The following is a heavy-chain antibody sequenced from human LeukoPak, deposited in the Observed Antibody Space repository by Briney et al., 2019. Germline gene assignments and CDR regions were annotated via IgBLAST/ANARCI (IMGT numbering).Heavy chain of an antibody. CDR2: IYTSGST. CDR1: DGSIGSYY. V-gene: IGHV4-4*07. Sequence: SETLSLTCTVSDGSIGSYYWSWIRQPAGKGLEWIGRIYTSGSTNYNPSLKSRVTMSVDTSKNQFSLKLSSVTAADTAVYYCARDVDDILTGYSYFDYWGQGTLVTVSS. CDR3: ARDVDDILTGYSYFDY. J-gene: IGHJ4*02. D-gene: IGHD3-9*01.